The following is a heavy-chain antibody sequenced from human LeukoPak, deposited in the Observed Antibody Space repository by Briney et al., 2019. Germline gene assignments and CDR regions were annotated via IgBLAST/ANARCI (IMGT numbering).Heavy chain of an antibody. J-gene: IGHJ3*02. D-gene: IGHD3-16*01. CDR1: GFTFARHA. Sequence: GGSLRLSCAASGFTFARHAMSWVRQAPGKGLEWVSNINTGETTFYADSVKGRFTISRDFFNNTLFLQMNSLRDEDTAVYYCTRGSFDMWGLGTMVTVS. V-gene: IGHV3-23*01. CDR3: TRGSFDM. CDR2: INTGETT.